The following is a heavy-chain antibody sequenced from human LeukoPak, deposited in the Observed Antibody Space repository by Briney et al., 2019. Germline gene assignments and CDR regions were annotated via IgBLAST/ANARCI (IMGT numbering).Heavy chain of an antibody. D-gene: IGHD3-3*01. Sequence: PSETLSLTCAVYGGSFSGYYWSWIRQPPGKGLEWIGEINHSGSTNYNPSLKSRVTISVDTSKSQFSLKLSSVTAADTAVYYCARGYFSSNWFDPWGQGTLVTVSS. CDR3: ARGYFSSNWFDP. J-gene: IGHJ5*02. V-gene: IGHV4-34*01. CDR2: INHSGST. CDR1: GGSFSGYY.